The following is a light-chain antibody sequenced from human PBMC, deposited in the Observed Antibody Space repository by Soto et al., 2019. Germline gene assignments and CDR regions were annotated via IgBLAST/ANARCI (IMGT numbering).Light chain of an antibody. V-gene: IGKV3D-15*01. CDR1: QIVRSTY. Sequence: EIVLTQSPGTLSLSPGEGATLSCRASQIVRSTYLAWFQQKPGQAPRLLIYGASTRATGIPDRFSGSGSGTEFTLTISSLQSEDFAEYHCQQYNNWPQTFGQGTKVDIK. CDR2: GAS. J-gene: IGKJ1*01. CDR3: QQYNNWPQT.